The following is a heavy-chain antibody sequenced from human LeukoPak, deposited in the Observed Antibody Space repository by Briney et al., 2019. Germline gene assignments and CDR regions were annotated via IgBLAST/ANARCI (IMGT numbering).Heavy chain of an antibody. CDR3: VRVSHYGTDV. J-gene: IGHJ6*02. Sequence: GGSLRLSCTASGFTFSNYDMRWVRQVTGKNLEWVSAIGIAGDTYYAGSVKGRFTISRDNVRNSLYLQMNSLRVEDTAVYYCVRVSHYGTDVWGQGTTVTVSS. CDR2: IGIAGDT. CDR1: GFTFSNYD. V-gene: IGHV3-13*01.